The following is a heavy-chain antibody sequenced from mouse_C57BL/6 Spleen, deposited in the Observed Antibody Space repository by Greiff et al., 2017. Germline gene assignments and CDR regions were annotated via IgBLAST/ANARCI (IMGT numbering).Heavy chain of an antibody. CDR2: IDPETGGT. CDR1: GYTFTDYE. J-gene: IGHJ2*01. D-gene: IGHD2-4*01. V-gene: IGHV1-15*01. CDR3: TRYLYDYGRYFDD. Sequence: QVQLKQSGAELVRPGASVTLSCKASGYTFTDYEMHWVKQTPVHGLEWIGAIDPETGGTAYNQKFKGKAILTADKSSITAYMELRSLTSEDSAVYYCTRYLYDYGRYFDDWGQGTTLTVSS.